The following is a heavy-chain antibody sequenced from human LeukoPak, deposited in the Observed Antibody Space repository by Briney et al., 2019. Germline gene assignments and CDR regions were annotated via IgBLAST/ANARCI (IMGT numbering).Heavy chain of an antibody. CDR1: GYSISSGYY. V-gene: IGHV4-38-2*01. J-gene: IGHJ5*02. Sequence: SETLSLTYAVSGYSISSGYYWGWIRQPPGKGLGWIGSIYHSGSTYYNPSLKSRVTISVDTSKNQFSLKLSSVTAADTAVYYCARAAGQWRGNWFDPWGQGTLVTVSS. D-gene: IGHD6-19*01. CDR2: IYHSGST. CDR3: ARAAGQWRGNWFDP.